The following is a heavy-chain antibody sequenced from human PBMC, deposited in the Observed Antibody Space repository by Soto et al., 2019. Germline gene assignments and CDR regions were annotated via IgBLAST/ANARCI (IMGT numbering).Heavy chain of an antibody. CDR3: ARDVPGNYDYVWGSYSLEY. Sequence: ASVKVSCKASGYTFTSYYMHWVRQAPGQGLEWMGIINTSGGSTSYAQKFQGRVTMTRDTSTSTVYMELSSLRSEDTAVYYCARDVPGNYDYVWGSYSLEYWGQGTLVTVSS. CDR1: GYTFTSYY. CDR2: INTSGGST. V-gene: IGHV1-46*01. D-gene: IGHD3-16*01. J-gene: IGHJ4*02.